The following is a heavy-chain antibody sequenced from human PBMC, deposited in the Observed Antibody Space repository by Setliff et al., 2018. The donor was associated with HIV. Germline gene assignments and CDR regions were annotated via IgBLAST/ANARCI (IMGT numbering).Heavy chain of an antibody. D-gene: IGHD3-22*01. Sequence: SETLSPTCTVSGDSISSGSYYWSWIRQPAGKGLEWIGEINHSGSTNYNPSLKSRVTISVDTSKNQFSLKLSSVTAADTAVYYCARVGYYDSSFDYWGQGTLVTVSS. CDR3: ARVGYYDSSFDY. J-gene: IGHJ4*02. CDR1: GDSISSGSYY. CDR2: INHSGST. V-gene: IGHV4-61*10.